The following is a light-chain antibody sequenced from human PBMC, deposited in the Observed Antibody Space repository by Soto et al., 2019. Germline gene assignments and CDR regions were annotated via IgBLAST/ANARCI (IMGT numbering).Light chain of an antibody. Sequence: EIVMTQSPATLSVSPGERATLSCRASQSVSSNLAWYQQKPGQAPRLLIYGASTRATGVAARFSGSVSGTEFTLTISSLQSEDFAVYHCQQYKNWPLTFGQGTKVEIK. CDR1: QSVSSN. J-gene: IGKJ1*01. V-gene: IGKV3-15*01. CDR3: QQYKNWPLT. CDR2: GAS.